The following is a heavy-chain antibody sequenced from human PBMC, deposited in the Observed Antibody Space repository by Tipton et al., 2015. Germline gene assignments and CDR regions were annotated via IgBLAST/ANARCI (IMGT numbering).Heavy chain of an antibody. CDR3: VNAKSDYGDYGFDY. CDR1: GFTFRSYG. D-gene: IGHD4-17*01. J-gene: IGHJ4*02. Sequence: GSLRLSCVASGFTFRSYGMSWVRQAPGKGLEWVSSITGSGSRPSYAASVRVRHTISRDNSKNTLYLHISSLRAEDTAMYYCVNAKSDYGDYGFDYWGQGTLVTVSS. V-gene: IGHV3-23*01. CDR2: ITGSGSRP.